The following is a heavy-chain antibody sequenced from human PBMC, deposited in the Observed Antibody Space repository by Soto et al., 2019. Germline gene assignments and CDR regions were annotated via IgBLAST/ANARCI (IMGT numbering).Heavy chain of an antibody. D-gene: IGHD1-26*01. V-gene: IGHV3-33*01. CDR3: ARDTTKEDRYYYSYMDV. Sequence: QVQLVESGGGVVQPGRSLRLSCAASGFTFSSYGMHWVRQAPGKGLEWVAVIWYDGSNKYYADSVKGRFTISRDNSKNTLYLQMNSLRAEDTAVYYCARDTTKEDRYYYSYMDVWGKGTTVTVSS. J-gene: IGHJ6*03. CDR1: GFTFSSYG. CDR2: IWYDGSNK.